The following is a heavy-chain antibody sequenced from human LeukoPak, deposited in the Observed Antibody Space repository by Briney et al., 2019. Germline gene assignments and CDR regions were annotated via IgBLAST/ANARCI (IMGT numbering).Heavy chain of an antibody. CDR2: IKQDGSEK. D-gene: IGHD3-10*01. V-gene: IGHV3-7*01. CDR3: AREYYGSGSNNWFDP. J-gene: IGHJ5*02. Sequence: PGGSLRLSCAASGSTFSSYWMSWVRQAPGKGLECVANIKQDGSEKYYVDSVKGRFTISRDNAKNSLYLQMNSMRAEDTAVYYCAREYYGSGSNNWFDPWGQGTLVTVSS. CDR1: GSTFSSYW.